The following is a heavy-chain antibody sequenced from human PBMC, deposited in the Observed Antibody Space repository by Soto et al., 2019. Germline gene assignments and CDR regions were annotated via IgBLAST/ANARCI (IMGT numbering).Heavy chain of an antibody. CDR3: ARGPLYYYDSSGAYYYYYGMDV. D-gene: IGHD3-22*01. CDR1: GYTFTSYG. J-gene: IGHJ6*02. CDR2: TSAYNGNT. Sequence: ASVKVSCKASGYTFTSYGISWVRQAPGQGLEWMGWTSAYNGNTNYAQKLQGRVTMTTDTSTSTAYMELRSLRSDDTAVYYCARGPLYYYDSSGAYYYYYGMDVWGQGTTVTVSS. V-gene: IGHV1-18*04.